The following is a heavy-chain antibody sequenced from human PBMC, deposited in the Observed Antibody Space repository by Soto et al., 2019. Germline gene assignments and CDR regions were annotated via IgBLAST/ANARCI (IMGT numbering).Heavy chain of an antibody. CDR1: GGSISSYY. CDR3: ARERVYCSGGSCPKAFDI. CDR2: IYYSGST. J-gene: IGHJ3*02. V-gene: IGHV4-59*01. D-gene: IGHD2-15*01. Sequence: SETLSLTCTVSGGSISSYYWSWIRQPPGKGLEWIGYIYYSGSTNYNPSLKSRVTISVDTSKNQFSLKLSSVTTADTAVYYCARERVYCSGGSCPKAFDIRCQATMVTV.